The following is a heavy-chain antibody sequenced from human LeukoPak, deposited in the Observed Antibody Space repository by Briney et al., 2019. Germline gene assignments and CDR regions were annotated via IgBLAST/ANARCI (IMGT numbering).Heavy chain of an antibody. CDR1: GLTFDVYA. Sequence: GGSLRLSCGASGLTFDVYAMHWVRQAPGKGLEWVSLISGDGGVTFYADSVKGRFTISRGNSKNSLYLQMNSLTTEDTAFYYCAKAGLRENSGYYYTIYFDYWGQGTLITVSS. CDR3: AKAGLRENSGYYYTIYFDY. V-gene: IGHV3-43*02. D-gene: IGHD3-22*01. CDR2: ISGDGGVT. J-gene: IGHJ4*02.